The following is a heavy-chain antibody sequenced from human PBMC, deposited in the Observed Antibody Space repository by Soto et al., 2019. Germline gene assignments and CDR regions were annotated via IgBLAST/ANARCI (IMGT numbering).Heavy chain of an antibody. V-gene: IGHV3-21*01. CDR3: ARDLDHIAVAGTLVGY. CDR1: GFTFSSYS. J-gene: IGHJ4*02. CDR2: ISSSSSYI. Sequence: EVQLVESGGGLVKPGGSLRLSCAASGFTFSSYSMNWVRQAPGKGLEWVSSISSSSSYIYYADSVKGRFTISRDNAKNSLYLQMNSLRAEDTAVYYCARDLDHIAVAGTLVGYWGQGTLVTVSS. D-gene: IGHD6-19*01.